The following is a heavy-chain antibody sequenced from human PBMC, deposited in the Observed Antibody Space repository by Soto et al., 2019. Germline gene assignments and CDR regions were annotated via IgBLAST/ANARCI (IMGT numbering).Heavy chain of an antibody. J-gene: IGHJ5*01. CDR3: VKGGWLDF. CDR2: ISDDSSRT. Sequence: GGSLRLSCEASGFTFNTCEMSWVRQAPGRGLEWVSFISDDSSRTYYADAVKGRFTISRDNSKYTLYLQMNSLTAEDTAVYACVKGGWLDFWGQGTLVTVSS. CDR1: GFTFNTCE. V-gene: IGHV3-23*01. D-gene: IGHD3-16*01.